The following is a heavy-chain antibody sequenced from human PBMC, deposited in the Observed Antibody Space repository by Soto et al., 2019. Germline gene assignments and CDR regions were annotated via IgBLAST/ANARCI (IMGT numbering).Heavy chain of an antibody. CDR3: AKDLSSSRYYYYGMDV. CDR1: GFTFSSYA. CDR2: ISGSGGST. D-gene: IGHD6-13*01. J-gene: IGHJ6*02. V-gene: IGHV3-23*01. Sequence: AGGSLRLSCAASGFTFSSYAMSWVRQAPGKGLEWVSAISGSGGSTYYADSVKGRFTISRDNSKNTLYLQMNSLRAEDTAVYYCAKDLSSSRYYYYGMDVWGQGTTVTVSS.